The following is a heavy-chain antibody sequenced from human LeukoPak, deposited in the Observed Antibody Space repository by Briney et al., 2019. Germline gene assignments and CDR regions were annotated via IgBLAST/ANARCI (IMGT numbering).Heavy chain of an antibody. J-gene: IGHJ4*02. CDR3: ARPTDSGYYMN. Sequence: GGSLKLSCEASGFTFSGSAMHWVRQASGKGLEWVGRIRSIANSYATAYGAPVKGRFTISRDDSKNTAYLQMNSLKTEDTAIYYCARPTDSGYYMNWGQGTLVTVSS. CDR1: GFTFSGSA. D-gene: IGHD3-3*01. V-gene: IGHV3-73*01. CDR2: IRSIANSYAT.